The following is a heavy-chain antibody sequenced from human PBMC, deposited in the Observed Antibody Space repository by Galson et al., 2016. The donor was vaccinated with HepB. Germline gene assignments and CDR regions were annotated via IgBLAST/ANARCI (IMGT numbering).Heavy chain of an antibody. CDR3: ARDHREVLWSSGLDHDYYYYGMDV. J-gene: IGHJ6*02. CDR2: IYYSGST. Sequence: SETLSLTCTVSGGSISSYYWTWIRQPPGKGLEWIGFIYYSGSTNYNPSLKSRVTISVDTSKNQFSLKLTSVTAADTAVYYCARDHREVLWSSGLDHDYYYYGMDVWGQGTTVTVSS. CDR1: GGSISSYY. D-gene: IGHD3-22*01. V-gene: IGHV4-59*01.